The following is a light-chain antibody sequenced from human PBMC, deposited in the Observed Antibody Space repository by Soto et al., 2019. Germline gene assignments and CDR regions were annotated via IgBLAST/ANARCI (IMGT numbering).Light chain of an antibody. Sequence: DIQMTQSPSSLSASVGDRVTITCRASQGISNLLGWFQHKPGKAPKRLIYAASSLQGGVPSRFCGRGSRTEFTLTITGLQPEDFADYYCLQHNTYPYTFGQGTKLEIK. CDR1: QGISNL. CDR3: LQHNTYPYT. V-gene: IGKV1-17*01. CDR2: AAS. J-gene: IGKJ2*01.